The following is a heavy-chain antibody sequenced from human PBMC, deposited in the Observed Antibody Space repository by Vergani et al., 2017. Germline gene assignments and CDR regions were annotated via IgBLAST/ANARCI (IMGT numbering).Heavy chain of an antibody. Sequence: QLQLQESGPGLVKPSETLSLTCTVSGGSISSGGYYWSWIRQHPGKGLEWIGYIYYSGSTYYNPSLKSRVTISVDTSKNQFSLKLSSVTAADTAVYYCARFRDIVVVPAAKDNPNWFDPWGQGTLVTVSS. CDR3: ARFRDIVVVPAAKDNPNWFDP. J-gene: IGHJ5*02. D-gene: IGHD2-2*01. CDR2: IYYSGST. CDR1: GGSISSGGYY. V-gene: IGHV4-31*03.